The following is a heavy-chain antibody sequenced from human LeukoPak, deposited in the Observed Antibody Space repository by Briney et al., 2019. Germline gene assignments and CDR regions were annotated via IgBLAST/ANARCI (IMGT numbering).Heavy chain of an antibody. CDR1: GFTFSSYA. CDR2: ISGSGGST. CDR3: ARKSFIVGADY. D-gene: IGHD1-26*01. Sequence: GGSLRLSCAASGFTFSSYAKSWVRQAPGKGLEWVSAISGSGGSTYYADSVKGRFTISRDNSKNTLYLQMNSLRAEDTAVYYCARKSFIVGADYWGQGTLVTVSS. J-gene: IGHJ4*02. V-gene: IGHV3-23*01.